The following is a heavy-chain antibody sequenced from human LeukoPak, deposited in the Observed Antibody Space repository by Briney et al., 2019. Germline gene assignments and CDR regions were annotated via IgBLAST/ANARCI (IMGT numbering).Heavy chain of an antibody. CDR2: FDPEDGET. CDR3: ATIGSRGSSWYQEDFYFDY. Sequence: ASVTVSCKVSGYTLTELSMHWVRQAPGKGLEWMGGFDPEDGETIYAQKFQGRVTMTEDTSTDTAYMELSSLRSEDTAVYYCATIGSRGSSWYQEDFYFDYWGQGTLVTVSS. CDR1: GYTLTELS. J-gene: IGHJ4*02. D-gene: IGHD6-13*01. V-gene: IGHV1-24*01.